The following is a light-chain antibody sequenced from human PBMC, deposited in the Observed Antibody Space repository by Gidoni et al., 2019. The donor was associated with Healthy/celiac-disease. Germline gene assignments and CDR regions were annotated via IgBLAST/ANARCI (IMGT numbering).Light chain of an antibody. CDR2: LNSDGSH. V-gene: IGLV4-69*01. Sequence: QLVLTQSTSASASLAASVKLTCTLSSGHSSYAIAWHQQQPEKGPRYLMKLNSDGSHSKGDGIPDRFSGSSSGAERYLTISSLQSEDEADYYCQTWGTGIPGVFGGGTKLTVL. CDR3: QTWGTGIPGV. J-gene: IGLJ3*02. CDR1: SGHSSYA.